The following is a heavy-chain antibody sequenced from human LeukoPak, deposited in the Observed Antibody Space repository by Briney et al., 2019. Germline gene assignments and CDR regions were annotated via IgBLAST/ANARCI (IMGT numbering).Heavy chain of an antibody. CDR2: ISGSGGST. CDR1: GFTFSSYA. Sequence: GGSLRLSCAASGFTFSSYAMSWVRQAPGKGLEWISAISGSGGSTYYADSVKGRFTISRDNSKNTLYLQMNSLRAEDTAVYYCAKVGGYCSSTSCSDYWGQGTLVTVSS. D-gene: IGHD2-2*01. V-gene: IGHV3-23*01. J-gene: IGHJ4*02. CDR3: AKVGGYCSSTSCSDY.